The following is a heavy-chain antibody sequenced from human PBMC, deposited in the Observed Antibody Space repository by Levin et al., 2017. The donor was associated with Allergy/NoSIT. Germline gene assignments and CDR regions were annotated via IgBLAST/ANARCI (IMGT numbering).Heavy chain of an antibody. J-gene: IGHJ4*02. Sequence: GESLKISCAASGFTFCDYYMSWIRQAPGKGLEWVSYITSSGTTVYYADSVKGRFTISRDNAKNSLFLQMNSLRAEDTAVYYCARDLAPSTITSDFDYWGQGTLVTVSS. D-gene: IGHD4-11*01. CDR3: ARDLAPSTITSDFDY. CDR1: GFTFCDYY. V-gene: IGHV3-11*01. CDR2: ITSSGTTV.